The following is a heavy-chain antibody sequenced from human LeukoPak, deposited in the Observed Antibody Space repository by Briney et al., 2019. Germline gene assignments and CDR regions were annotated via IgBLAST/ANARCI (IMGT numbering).Heavy chain of an antibody. CDR1: GGSFSGYY. CDR3: ARGSRAASFDY. Sequence: SETLSLTCAVYGGSFSGYYWSWIRQPPGKGLEWIGEINHSGSTNYNPSLKSRVTISVDKSKNQFSLKLSSVTAADTAVYYCARGSRAASFDYWGQGTLVTVSS. CDR2: INHSGST. D-gene: IGHD2-15*01. J-gene: IGHJ4*02. V-gene: IGHV4-34*01.